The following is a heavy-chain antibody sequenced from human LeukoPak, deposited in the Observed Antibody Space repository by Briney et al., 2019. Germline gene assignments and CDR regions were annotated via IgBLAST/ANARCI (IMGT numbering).Heavy chain of an antibody. Sequence: SETLSLTCAVYGGSFSGYYWSWIRQPPGKGLEWIGEINHSGSTNYNPSLKSRVTKSVDTSKNQFSLKLSSVTAADTAVYYCARGRITMIVVVPYYYGMDVWGQGTTVTVSS. D-gene: IGHD3-22*01. CDR3: ARGRITMIVVVPYYYGMDV. V-gene: IGHV4-34*01. J-gene: IGHJ6*02. CDR1: GGSFSGYY. CDR2: INHSGST.